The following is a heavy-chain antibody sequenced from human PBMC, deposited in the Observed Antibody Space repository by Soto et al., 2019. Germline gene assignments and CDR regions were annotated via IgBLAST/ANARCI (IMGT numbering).Heavy chain of an antibody. CDR3: ARYRTTADFDY. V-gene: IGHV3-11*01. Sequence: GGSLRLSCAASGFTFSDYYMSWIRQAPGKGLEWVSYISSSGSTIYYADSVKGRFTISRDNAKNSLYLRMNSLRAEDTAVYYCARYRTTADFDYWGQGTLVTVSS. CDR2: ISSSGSTI. D-gene: IGHD4-17*01. J-gene: IGHJ4*02. CDR1: GFTFSDYY.